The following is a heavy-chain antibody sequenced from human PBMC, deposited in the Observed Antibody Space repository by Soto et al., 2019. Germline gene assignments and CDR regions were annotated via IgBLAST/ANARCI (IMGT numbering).Heavy chain of an antibody. CDR3: ARHHGILTGYYNGGNWFDP. CDR1: GGSISSSSYY. J-gene: IGHJ5*02. Sequence: QLQLQESGPGLVKPSETLSLTCTVSGGSISSSSYYWGWIRQPPGKGLEWIGSIYYSGSTYYNPSLKSRVTISVDTSKNQFSLKLSSVTAADTAVYYCARHHGILTGYYNGGNWFDPWGQGTLVTVSS. D-gene: IGHD3-9*01. CDR2: IYYSGST. V-gene: IGHV4-39*01.